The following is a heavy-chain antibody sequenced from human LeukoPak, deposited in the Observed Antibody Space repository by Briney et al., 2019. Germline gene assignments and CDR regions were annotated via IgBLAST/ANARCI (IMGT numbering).Heavy chain of an antibody. V-gene: IGHV3-30*04. CDR1: GFTFSSYA. CDR3: ARGLRC. J-gene: IGHJ4*02. D-gene: IGHD5-12*01. Sequence: GGSLRLSCAASGFTFSSYAMHWVRQAPGKGLEWVAVISYDGSNKYYADSVKGRFTISRDNSKNTLYLQMNSLRAEDTAVYYCARGLRCWGQGTLATVSS. CDR2: ISYDGSNK.